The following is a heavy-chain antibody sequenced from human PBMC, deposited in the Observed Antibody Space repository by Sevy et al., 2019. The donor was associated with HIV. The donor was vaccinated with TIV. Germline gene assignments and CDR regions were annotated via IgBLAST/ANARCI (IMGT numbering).Heavy chain of an antibody. V-gene: IGHV1-2*02. CDR1: GYTFTAYY. J-gene: IGHJ5*02. CDR3: ASAGGYFHSSGYYYAGGYLFS. Sequence: ASVKVSCKASGYTFTAYYMHWVRLVPGQGLEWMGWINPNGGGTNYALDFQGRVIMTRDTSISTVYMELNRLELDDTAIYYCASAGGYFHSSGYYYAGGYLFSWGQRTLVTVSS. CDR2: INPNGGGT. D-gene: IGHD3-22*01.